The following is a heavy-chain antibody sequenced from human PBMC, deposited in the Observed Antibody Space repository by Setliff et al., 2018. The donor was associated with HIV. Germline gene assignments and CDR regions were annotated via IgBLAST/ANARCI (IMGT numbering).Heavy chain of an antibody. J-gene: IGHJ6*02. V-gene: IGHV4-38-2*01. CDR1: GYSIISTYY. Sequence: KTSETLSLTCAVSGYSIISTYYWGWIRQPPGKGLEWIASIFHSGNTYYNPSLKSRVTISVDTSKNEFSLKLSSVTAADTAVYYCARHSPDMVRGRGMDVWGQGTTVTVSS. CDR3: ARHSPDMVRGRGMDV. CDR2: IFHSGNT. D-gene: IGHD3-10*01.